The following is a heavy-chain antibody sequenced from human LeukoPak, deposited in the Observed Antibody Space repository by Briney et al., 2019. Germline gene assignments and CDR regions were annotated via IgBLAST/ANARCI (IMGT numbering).Heavy chain of an antibody. D-gene: IGHD2-2*01. Sequence: SETLSLTCTVSGGSISPLYWGWIRQPPGKGLEFIGYIYYSGTTNYNPSLRSRVTLSVDTSKNQFSLKLSSVTAADTAVYYCARGGVVAKYYFDYWGPGTLVTVSS. V-gene: IGHV4-59*11. CDR1: GGSISPLY. J-gene: IGHJ4*02. CDR3: ARGGVVAKYYFDY. CDR2: IYYSGTT.